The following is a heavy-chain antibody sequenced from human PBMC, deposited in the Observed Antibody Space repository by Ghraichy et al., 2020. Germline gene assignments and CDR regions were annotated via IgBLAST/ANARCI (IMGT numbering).Heavy chain of an antibody. CDR1: GFSLSTSGVG. CDR2: IYWNDDK. J-gene: IGHJ4*02. V-gene: IGHV2-5*01. Sequence: SGPTLVKPTQTLPLPFPFSGFSLSTSGVGVGWIRQPPGKALEWLALIYWNDDKRYSPSLKSRLTITKDTSKNQVVLTMTNMDPVDTATYYCAHRRITMVRGVMDNYYFDYWGQGTLVTVSS. CDR3: AHRRITMVRGVMDNYYFDY. D-gene: IGHD3-10*01.